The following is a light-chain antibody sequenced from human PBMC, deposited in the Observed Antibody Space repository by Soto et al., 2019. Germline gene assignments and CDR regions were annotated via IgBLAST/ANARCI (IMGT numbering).Light chain of an antibody. CDR3: QQYNKWPLT. Sequence: IALTQSPGTLTLSPGERATLSCRASQSVSSNLAWYQQKPGQAPRLLIYGASTRATDIPARLFGIVSGTEFSVTISIPQSLESSVYYCQQYNKWPLTLEGGTKVDIK. CDR1: QSVSSN. V-gene: IGKV3D-15*01. CDR2: GAS. J-gene: IGKJ4*01.